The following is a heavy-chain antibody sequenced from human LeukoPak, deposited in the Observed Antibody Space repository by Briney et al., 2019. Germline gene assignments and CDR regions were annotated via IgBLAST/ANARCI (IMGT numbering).Heavy chain of an antibody. CDR3: ARGGLLAVVIKYYFDY. D-gene: IGHD3-22*01. Sequence: ASVKVSCKASGYTFTSYYMHWVRQAPGQGLEWMGIINPSGGSTSYAQKFQGRVTMTRGTSTSTVYMELSSLRSEDTAVYYCARGGLLAVVIKYYFDYWGQGTLVTVSS. CDR1: GYTFTSYY. J-gene: IGHJ4*02. CDR2: INPSGGST. V-gene: IGHV1-46*01.